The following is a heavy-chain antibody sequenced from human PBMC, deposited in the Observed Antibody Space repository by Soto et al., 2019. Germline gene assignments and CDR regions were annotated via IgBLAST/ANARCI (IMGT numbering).Heavy chain of an antibody. Sequence: GASVKVSCKASGGTFSSYAISWVRQAPGQGLEWMGGIIPIFGTANYAQKFQGRVTITADESTSTAYMELSSLRSEDTAVYYCASTTEATGTTVRWFDPWGQGTLVTVSS. D-gene: IGHD1-1*01. CDR2: IIPIFGTA. CDR1: GGTFSSYA. CDR3: ASTTEATGTTVRWFDP. V-gene: IGHV1-69*13. J-gene: IGHJ5*02.